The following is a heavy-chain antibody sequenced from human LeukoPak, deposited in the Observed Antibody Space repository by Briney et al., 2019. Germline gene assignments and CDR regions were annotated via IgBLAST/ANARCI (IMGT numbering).Heavy chain of an antibody. CDR2: IYRFGNT. V-gene: IGHV4-4*08. CDR3: AGRGQRYFRD. J-gene: IGHJ1*01. CDR1: GDSISSDY. Sequence: SETLSLTCTVSGDSISSDYWSWIRQPPGKGLEWIGYIYRFGNTDYNPSLMRRVTISLDTPKKQLSRKLTSVTAADTAVYYCAGRGQRYFRDWGQGTLVTVSS.